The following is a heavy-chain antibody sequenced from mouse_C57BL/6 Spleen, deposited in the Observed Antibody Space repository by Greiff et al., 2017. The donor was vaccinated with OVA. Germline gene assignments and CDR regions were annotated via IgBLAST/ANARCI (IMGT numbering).Heavy chain of an antibody. J-gene: IGHJ1*03. V-gene: IGHV14-4*01. CDR3: TTRVTTDWYFDV. Sequence: VQLQQSGAELVRPGASVKLSCTASGFNIKDDYMHWVKQRPEQGLEWIGWIEPENGDTEYASKFQGKATITADTSSNTAYLQLSSLTSEDTAVYYCTTRVTTDWYFDVWGTGTTVTVSS. CDR1: GFNIKDDY. CDR2: IEPENGDT. D-gene: IGHD2-2*01.